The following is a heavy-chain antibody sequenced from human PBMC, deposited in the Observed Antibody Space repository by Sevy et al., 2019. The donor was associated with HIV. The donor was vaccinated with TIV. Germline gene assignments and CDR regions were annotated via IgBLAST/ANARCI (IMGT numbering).Heavy chain of an antibody. CDR1: GFIFSTDW. CDR2: IDTDGSDT. J-gene: IGHJ6*03. CDR3: VRDRPGPKHYMDV. Sequence: GGSLRLSCVASGFIFSTDWMHWVRQAPGKGLVWASRIDTDGSDTSYADSVKGRFTISRDNAKNTLYLQMNSLRAEDTAVYYCVRDRPGPKHYMDVWGKGTTVTVSS. V-gene: IGHV3-74*01.